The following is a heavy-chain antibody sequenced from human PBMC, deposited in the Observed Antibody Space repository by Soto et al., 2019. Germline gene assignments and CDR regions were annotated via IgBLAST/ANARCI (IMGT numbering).Heavy chain of an antibody. J-gene: IGHJ4*02. CDR1: GGSINTFY. D-gene: IGHD6-6*01. CDR2: IYYTGST. Sequence: SETLSLTCTVSVSGGSINTFYWSWIRQPPGKGLEWIASIYYTGSTYYNPSLKSRVTVSVDTSTNQFSLKLSSVTAADTAVYYCARLGSSSSSLWFEEFTVFDYWGQGTLVTVSS. CDR3: ARLGSSSSSLWFEEFTVFDY. V-gene: IGHV4-59*08.